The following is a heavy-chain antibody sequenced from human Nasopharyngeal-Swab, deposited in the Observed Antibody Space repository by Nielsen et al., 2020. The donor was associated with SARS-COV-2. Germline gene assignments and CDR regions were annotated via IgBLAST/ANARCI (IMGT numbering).Heavy chain of an antibody. J-gene: IGHJ1*01. D-gene: IGHD3-22*01. CDR3: TRLTYYYDSSSGG. V-gene: IGHV3-74*01. CDR1: GFTFGNYW. CDR2: TNADGSST. Sequence: ESLKISCVASGFTFGNYWMHWVRQVPGKGLVWVSHTNADGSSTTYADSVKGRFTISRDNAKNTLYLQMDNLRAEDTAVYYCTRLTYYYDSSSGGWGQGTLVTVSS.